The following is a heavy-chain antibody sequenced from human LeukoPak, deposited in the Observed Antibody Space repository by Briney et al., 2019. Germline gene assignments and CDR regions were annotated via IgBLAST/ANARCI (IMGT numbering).Heavy chain of an antibody. J-gene: IGHJ4*02. Sequence: GGSLRLSCAASGFTFSTYAMDWVRQAPGKGLEWVSIISGSGGNTFYADAVKGRFTISRDNSKNTLYLQMNNLRDEDTAVYYCAKDPPCSGGTCYGYFESWGQGTLVTVSS. V-gene: IGHV3-23*01. CDR2: ISGSGGNT. CDR1: GFTFSTYA. CDR3: AKDPPCSGGTCYGYFES. D-gene: IGHD2-15*01.